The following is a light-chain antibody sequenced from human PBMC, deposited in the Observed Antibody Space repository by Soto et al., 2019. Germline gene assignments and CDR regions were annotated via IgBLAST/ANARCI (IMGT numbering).Light chain of an antibody. Sequence: EIVLTQSPATLSLSPGERAALSYRASQSVSTFLAWYPHKPGQAPRLLIYDASNRATGIPARFSGSGSGTDFTLTISSLEPEHYAFYYCQQRSNCWTFGQGTKVDIK. CDR2: DAS. CDR3: QQRSNCWT. CDR1: QSVSTF. J-gene: IGKJ1*01. V-gene: IGKV3-11*01.